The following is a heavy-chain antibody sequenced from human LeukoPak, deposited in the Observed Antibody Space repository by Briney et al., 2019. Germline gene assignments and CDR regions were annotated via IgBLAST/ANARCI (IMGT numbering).Heavy chain of an antibody. D-gene: IGHD4-11*01. Sequence: SGGSLRLSCAASGFTFSSYGMSWVRQAPGKGLEWVSAISGSGGGGSTNYADSVRGRFTISRDNSKNTLYLQMNSRRAEDTALYYCAKGRFSNFDPWGQGTLVTVSS. V-gene: IGHV3-23*01. J-gene: IGHJ5*02. CDR2: ISGSGGGGST. CDR3: AKGRFSNFDP. CDR1: GFTFSSYG.